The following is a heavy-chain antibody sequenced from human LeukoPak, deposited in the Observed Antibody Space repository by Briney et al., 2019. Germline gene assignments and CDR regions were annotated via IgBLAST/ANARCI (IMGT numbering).Heavy chain of an antibody. CDR3: ARDRDYGDQEYYYGMDV. CDR2: IIPILGIA. D-gene: IGHD4-17*01. V-gene: IGHV1-69*04. Sequence: APVKVSCKASGGTFSSYAISWVRQAPGQGLEWMGRIIPILGIANYAQKFQGRVTITADKSTSTAYMELSSLRSEDTAVYYCARDRDYGDQEYYYGMDVWGQGTTVTVSS. CDR1: GGTFSSYA. J-gene: IGHJ6*02.